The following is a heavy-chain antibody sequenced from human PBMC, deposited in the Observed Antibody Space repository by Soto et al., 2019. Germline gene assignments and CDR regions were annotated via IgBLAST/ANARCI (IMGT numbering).Heavy chain of an antibody. J-gene: IGHJ4*02. D-gene: IGHD3-22*01. CDR3: AKRKEYYDSSGKPKSPGY. Sequence: PGGSLRLSCAASGFTFSSYAISWVRQAPGKGLEWVSAISVSGGSTYYADPVKGRFTISRDNSKNTLYLQMNSLRAEDTAVYYCAKRKEYYDSSGKPKSPGYWGQGTLVTVSS. CDR2: ISVSGGST. CDR1: GFTFSSYA. V-gene: IGHV3-23*01.